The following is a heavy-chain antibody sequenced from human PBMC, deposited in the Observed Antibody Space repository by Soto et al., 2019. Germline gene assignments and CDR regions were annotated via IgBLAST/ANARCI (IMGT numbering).Heavy chain of an antibody. V-gene: IGHV3-23*01. CDR2: ISGSGGST. CDR1: GFTFSSYA. CDR3: AKDLVVVPAALRDTNYYYYMDV. D-gene: IGHD2-2*01. Sequence: GGSLRLSCAASGFTFSSYAMSWVRQAPGKGLEWVSAISGSGGSTYYADSVKGRFTISRDNSKNTLYLQMNSLRAEDTAVYYCAKDLVVVPAALRDTNYYYYMDVWGKGTTVTVSS. J-gene: IGHJ6*03.